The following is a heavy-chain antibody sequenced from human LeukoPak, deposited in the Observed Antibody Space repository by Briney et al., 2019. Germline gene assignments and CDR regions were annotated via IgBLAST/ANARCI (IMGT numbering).Heavy chain of an antibody. CDR2: IYSGDSDT. D-gene: IGHD3-22*01. CDR1: GYSFTSYW. V-gene: IGHV5-51*01. J-gene: IGHJ4*02. Sequence: GESLKISCKGSGYSFTSYWIGWVRQMPGKGPEWMGIIYSGDSDTRYSPSFQGQVTISADKSISTAYLQWSSLKASDTAMYYCARLISDSSGPENWFDYWGQGTLDTVSS. CDR3: ARLISDSSGPENWFDY.